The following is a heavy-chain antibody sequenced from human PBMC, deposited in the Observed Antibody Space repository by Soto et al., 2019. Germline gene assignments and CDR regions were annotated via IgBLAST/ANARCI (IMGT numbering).Heavy chain of an antibody. CDR3: ARGRWSATGYYFDY. V-gene: IGHV1-18*01. J-gene: IGHJ4*02. Sequence: ASVKVSCKASGYTFPNYGITWVRQAPGQGLEWMGWISAYKTNIKYAQKFQGRVTLTTDTSTSTAYMELRSLRSDDTAIYYCARGRWSATGYYFDYWGQGTLVTVSS. CDR2: ISAYKTNI. D-gene: IGHD6-25*01. CDR1: GYTFPNYG.